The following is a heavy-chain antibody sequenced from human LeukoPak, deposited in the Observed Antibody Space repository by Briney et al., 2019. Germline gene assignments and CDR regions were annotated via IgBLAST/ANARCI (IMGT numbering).Heavy chain of an antibody. CDR3: ARDLGTTEEDYYDSSGYFDY. D-gene: IGHD3-22*01. CDR2: INPSGGST. V-gene: IGHV1-46*01. J-gene: IGHJ4*02. CDR1: GYTFTSYY. Sequence: GASVKVFCKASGYTFTSYYMHWVRQAPGQGLEWMGIINPSGGSTSYAQKFQGRVTMTRDTSTSTVYMELSSLRSEDTAVYYCARDLGTTEEDYYDSSGYFDYWGQGTLVTVSS.